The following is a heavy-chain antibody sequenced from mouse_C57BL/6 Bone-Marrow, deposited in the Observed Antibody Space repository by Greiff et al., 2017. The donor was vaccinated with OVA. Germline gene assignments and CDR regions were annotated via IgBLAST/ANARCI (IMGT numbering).Heavy chain of an antibody. CDR1: GYTFTSYW. CDR2: IDPSDSYT. Sequence: VKLQQPGAELVRPGTSVKLSCKASGYTFTSYWMHWVKQRPGQGLEWIGVIDPSDSYTNYNQKFKGKATLTVDTSSSTAYMQLSSLTSEDSAVYYCARLATTVVVGGYWGQGTTLTVSS. J-gene: IGHJ2*01. D-gene: IGHD1-1*01. V-gene: IGHV1-59*01. CDR3: ARLATTVVVGGY.